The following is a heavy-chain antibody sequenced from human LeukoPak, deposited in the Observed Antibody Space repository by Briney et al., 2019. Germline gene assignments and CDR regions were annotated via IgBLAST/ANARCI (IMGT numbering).Heavy chain of an antibody. D-gene: IGHD3-3*01. CDR2: IKQDRSEK. V-gene: IGHV3-7*01. Sequence: GGSLRLSCAASGFTITNDWMSWVRQAPGQGMELVANIKQDRSEKYYVDSVKSRFTISRDNDKNSLYLQMNSLRAEDTAVYYCARLREIPVFGVVTKSTSYFDYWGQGTLVTVSS. J-gene: IGHJ4*02. CDR3: ARLREIPVFGVVTKSTSYFDY. CDR1: GFTITNDW.